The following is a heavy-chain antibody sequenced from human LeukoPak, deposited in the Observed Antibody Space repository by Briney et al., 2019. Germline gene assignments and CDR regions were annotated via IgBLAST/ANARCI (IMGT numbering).Heavy chain of an antibody. J-gene: IGHJ4*02. Sequence: GGSLRLSCAASGFTFSSYSMNWVRQAPGKGLEWVSSISSSSSYIYYADSVKGRFTVSRDNAKNSLYLQMNSLRAEDTAVYYCARDWGELFGSDYWGQGTLVNVSS. CDR3: ARDWGELFGSDY. D-gene: IGHD1-26*01. CDR1: GFTFSSYS. V-gene: IGHV3-21*01. CDR2: ISSSSSYI.